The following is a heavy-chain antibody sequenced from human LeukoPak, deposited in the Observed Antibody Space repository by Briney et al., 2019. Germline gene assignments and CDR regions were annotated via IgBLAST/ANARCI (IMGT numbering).Heavy chain of an antibody. CDR1: GYTFASYH. D-gene: IGHD3-3*01. CDR3: AGIPVFGVVLHQEPV. J-gene: IGHJ6*04. Sequence: SVKVSCKTSGYTFASYHIHWVRQAPRQGLEWMGVFIPILGTANSTQKFQDRVTVTADISTNTVYMELSSLRSEDTAVYFCAGIPVFGVVLHQEPVWGKGTTVTVSS. V-gene: IGHV1-69*10. CDR2: FIPILGTA.